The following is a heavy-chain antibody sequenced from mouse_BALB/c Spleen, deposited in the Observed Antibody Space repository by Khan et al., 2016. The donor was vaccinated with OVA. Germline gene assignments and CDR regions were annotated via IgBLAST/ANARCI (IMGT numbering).Heavy chain of an antibody. J-gene: IGHJ3*01. CDR3: TRLAYYYDSEGFAY. D-gene: IGHD1-1*01. CDR1: GFTFSTYG. CDR2: VSTGGSYT. V-gene: IGHV5-6*01. Sequence: EVELVESGGDLVKPGGPLKLSCAASGFTFSTYGMSWVRQTPDKRLEWVATVSTGGSYTYYPDSVKGRFTIPRDNAKNTLYLQMSGLKSEDTAMFYCTRLAYYYDSEGFAYWGQGTLVTVSA.